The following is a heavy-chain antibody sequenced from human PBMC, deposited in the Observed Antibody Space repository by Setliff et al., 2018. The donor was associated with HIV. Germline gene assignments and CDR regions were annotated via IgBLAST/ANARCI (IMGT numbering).Heavy chain of an antibody. CDR1: GGSFSGHY. Sequence: SETLSLTCAVNGGSFSGHYWNWIRQAPGKGLEWIGEIHHSGTTNVNPSLESRVTISLDASKNQISVKFSSVTASDTAIYYCGRHRPFTAFDVWGQGTMVTVSS. CDR2: IHHSGTT. CDR3: GRHRPFTAFDV. J-gene: IGHJ3*01. V-gene: IGHV4-34*01.